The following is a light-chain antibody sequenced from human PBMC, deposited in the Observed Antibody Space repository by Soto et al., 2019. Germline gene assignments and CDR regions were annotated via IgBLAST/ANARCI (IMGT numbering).Light chain of an antibody. CDR1: SSNIGSYF. J-gene: IGLJ1*01. CDR2: RNN. CDR3: ASEADGRNL. V-gene: IGLV1-47*01. Sequence: QSVLTQPPSVSGAPGQRVTISCSGSSSNIGSYFVFWYQHLPGTAPKLPIYRNNERPSGVPDRFSGSKSGTSASLAINGLRSEDEADYYCASEADGRNLFGTGTEVTVL.